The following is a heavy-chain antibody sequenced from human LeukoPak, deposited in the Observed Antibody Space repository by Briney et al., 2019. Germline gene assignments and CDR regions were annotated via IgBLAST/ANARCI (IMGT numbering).Heavy chain of an antibody. D-gene: IGHD6-19*01. J-gene: IGHJ4*02. CDR3: ARSLIAVAADFDY. CDR1: GGSISSGSYY. Sequence: SQTLSLTCTVSGGSISSGSYYWSWIRQPAGKGLEWIGRIYTSGSTNYNPSLKSRVTISVDTSKNQFSLKLSSVTAADTAVYYCARSLIAVAADFDYWGQGTLVTVSS. CDR2: IYTSGST. V-gene: IGHV4-61*02.